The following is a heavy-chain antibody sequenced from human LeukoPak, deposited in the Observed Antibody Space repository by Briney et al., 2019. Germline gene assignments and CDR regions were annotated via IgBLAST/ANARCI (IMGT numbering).Heavy chain of an antibody. J-gene: IGHJ4*02. CDR3: ARLFCSTIRCYAFDY. CDR1: GFTFSSYS. CDR2: ISSGGST. V-gene: IGHV3-23*01. Sequence: GGSLRLSCAASGFTFSSYSMSWVRQAPGKGLEWVSAISSGGSTYYADSVKGRFTISRDNSKNTLYLQMNSLRAEDTAVYYCARLFCSTIRCYAFDYWGQGALVTVSS. D-gene: IGHD2-2*01.